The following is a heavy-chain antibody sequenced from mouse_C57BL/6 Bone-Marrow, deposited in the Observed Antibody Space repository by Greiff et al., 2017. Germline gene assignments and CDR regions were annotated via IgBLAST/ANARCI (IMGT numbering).Heavy chain of an antibody. Sequence: QVQLQQPGAELVMPGASVKLSCKASGYTFTSYWMHWVKQRPGQGLEWIGEIDPSDSYTNYNQKFKGKSTLTVDKSSSTAYMQLSSLPSEDSAVYYCARDGSSLDWFAYWGQGTLVTVSA. CDR3: ARDGSSLDWFAY. CDR2: IDPSDSYT. D-gene: IGHD1-1*01. V-gene: IGHV1-69*01. CDR1: GYTFTSYW. J-gene: IGHJ3*01.